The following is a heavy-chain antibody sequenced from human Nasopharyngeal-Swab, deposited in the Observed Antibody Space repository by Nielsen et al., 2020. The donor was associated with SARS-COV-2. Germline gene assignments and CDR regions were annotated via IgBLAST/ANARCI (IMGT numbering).Heavy chain of an antibody. CDR2: ISSSGSTI. D-gene: IGHD3-3*01. Sequence: GESLKISCAASGFTFSSYEMNWVRQAPGKGLEWVSYISSSGSTIYYADSVKGRFTISRDNAKNSLYLQMNSLRAEDTAVYYCATGSGYYRGGYFQHWGQGTLVTVSS. CDR3: ATGSGYYRGGYFQH. CDR1: GFTFSSYE. J-gene: IGHJ1*01. V-gene: IGHV3-48*03.